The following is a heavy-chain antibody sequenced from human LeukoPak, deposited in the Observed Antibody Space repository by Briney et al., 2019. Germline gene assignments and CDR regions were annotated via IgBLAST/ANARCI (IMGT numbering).Heavy chain of an antibody. D-gene: IGHD6-6*01. CDR3: ARGIAAFDY. V-gene: IGHV3-30-3*01. CDR1: GFTFSSYA. J-gene: IGHJ4*02. Sequence: PGGSLRLFCAASGFTFSSYAMHWDRQAPGKGLEWVAVISYDGSNKYYADSVKGRFTISRDDSKNTLYLQMNSLRAEDTAVYYCARGIAAFDYWGQGTLVTVSS. CDR2: ISYDGSNK.